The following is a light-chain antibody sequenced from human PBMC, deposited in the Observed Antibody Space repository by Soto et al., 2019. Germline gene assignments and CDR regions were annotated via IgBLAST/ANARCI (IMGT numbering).Light chain of an antibody. CDR3: QQYNDNWT. Sequence: DIQMTQSPSTLSASVGDRVTITCRASQSISSWLAWHQQKPGKAPRLLIYKVSNLESGVPSRFSGSGSGTEFTLTITSLQPDDSATYYCQQYNDNWTFGQGTKVDIK. V-gene: IGKV1-5*03. CDR2: KVS. J-gene: IGKJ1*01. CDR1: QSISSW.